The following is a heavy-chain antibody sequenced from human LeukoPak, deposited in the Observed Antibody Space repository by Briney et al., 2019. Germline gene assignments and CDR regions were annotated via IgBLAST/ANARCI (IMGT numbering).Heavy chain of an antibody. Sequence: SETLSLTCTVSGGSISSYYWSWIRQPPGKGLEWIGYIYYSGSTNYNPSLKRRVTISVDTSKNQFSLKLSSVTAADTAVYYCARDRYNWLDPWGQGTLVTVSS. CDR3: ARDRYNWLDP. V-gene: IGHV4-59*01. CDR1: GGSISSYY. CDR2: IYYSGST. J-gene: IGHJ5*02.